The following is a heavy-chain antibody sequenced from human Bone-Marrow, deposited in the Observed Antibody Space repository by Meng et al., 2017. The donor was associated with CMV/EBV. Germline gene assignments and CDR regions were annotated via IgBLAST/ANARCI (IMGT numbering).Heavy chain of an antibody. V-gene: IGHV4-38-2*02. CDR3: ARAGLEKGTWAIVD. CDR1: GYSISSGYY. CDR2: SYHSGST. J-gene: IGHJ4*02. D-gene: IGHD2-21*01. Sequence: SETLSLTCTVSGYSISSGYYWGWIRQPPGKGLEWIGSSYHSGSTYYTPSLKSRVTISVDTSKNQFSLKLSSVTAADTAVYYCARAGLEKGTWAIVDWGQGTLVTVSS.